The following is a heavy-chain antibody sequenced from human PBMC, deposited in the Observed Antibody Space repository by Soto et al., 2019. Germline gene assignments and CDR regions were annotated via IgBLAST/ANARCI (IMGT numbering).Heavy chain of an antibody. D-gene: IGHD4-17*01. Sequence: QLQLQESGPGLVKPSETLSLTCTVSGGSISSSSYYWGWIRQPPGKGLEWIGSIYYSGSTYYNPSLKSRVTISVDTSKNPFSLKRSSVTAADTAVYYCASLRTSYGHYYYYGMDVWGQGTTVTVSS. CDR2: IYYSGST. CDR1: GGSISSSSYY. V-gene: IGHV4-39*01. CDR3: ASLRTSYGHYYYYGMDV. J-gene: IGHJ6*02.